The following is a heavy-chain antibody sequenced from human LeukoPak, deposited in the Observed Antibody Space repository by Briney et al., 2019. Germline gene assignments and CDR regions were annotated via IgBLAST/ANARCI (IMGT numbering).Heavy chain of an antibody. CDR1: GFTFSSYS. V-gene: IGHV3-48*04. CDR2: ISSSSSTI. J-gene: IGHJ4*02. CDR3: ARWVTTVVTPIRVGNYFDY. Sequence: GGSLRLSCAASGFTFSSYSMNWVRQAPGKGLEWVSYISSSSSTIYYADSVKGRFTISRDNAKNSLYLQMNSLRAEDTAVYYCARWVTTVVTPIRVGNYFDYWGQGTLVTVSS. D-gene: IGHD4-23*01.